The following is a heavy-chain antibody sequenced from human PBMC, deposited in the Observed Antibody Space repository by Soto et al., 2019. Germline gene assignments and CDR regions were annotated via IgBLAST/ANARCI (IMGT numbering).Heavy chain of an antibody. D-gene: IGHD6-19*01. CDR3: ARGIAVAGTVDY. CDR2: IIPIFGTA. V-gene: IGHV1-69*13. CDR1: GGTFSSYA. Sequence: RASVKVSCKASGGTFSSYAISWVRQAPGQGLEWMGGIIPIFGTANYAQKFQGRVTITADESTSTAYMELSSLRSEDTAVYYCARGIAVAGTVDYWGQGTLVTVSS. J-gene: IGHJ4*02.